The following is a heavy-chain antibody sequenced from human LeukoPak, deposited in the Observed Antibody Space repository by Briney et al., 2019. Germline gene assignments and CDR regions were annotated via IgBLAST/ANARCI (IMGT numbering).Heavy chain of an antibody. J-gene: IGHJ4*02. V-gene: IGHV3-66*01. CDR2: IYSGGST. CDR1: GLTVSSNY. CDR3: ARESISGSYYDY. Sequence: GGSLRLSCAASGLTVSSNYMSWVRQAPGKGLEWVSVIYSGGSTYYADSVKGRFTISRDNSKNTLYLQMNSLRAEDTAVYYCARESISGSYYDYWGQGTLVTVSS. D-gene: IGHD1-26*01.